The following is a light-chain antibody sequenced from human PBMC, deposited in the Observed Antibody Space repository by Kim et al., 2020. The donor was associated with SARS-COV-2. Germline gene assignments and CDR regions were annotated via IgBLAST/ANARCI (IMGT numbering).Light chain of an antibody. CDR1: QRITNS. V-gene: IGKV1-39*01. J-gene: IGKJ5*01. CDR2: GAS. CDR3: QQSYTLPT. Sequence: GDRVTITCRASQRITNSLKWYQQKPGKAPNLLIYGASTLQSGVPSRFSGSGSGTDFTLTISSLQPGDSATYYCQQSYTLPTFGQGTRLEIK.